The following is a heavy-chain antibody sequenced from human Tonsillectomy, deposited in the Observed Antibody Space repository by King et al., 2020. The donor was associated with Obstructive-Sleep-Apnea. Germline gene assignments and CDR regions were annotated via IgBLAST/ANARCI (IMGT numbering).Heavy chain of an antibody. V-gene: IGHV3-7*01. Sequence: VQLVESGGGLVQPGGSLRLSCAASGFTFNSYWMSWVRQAPGKGLEWVANIKRDGSEKNCVDSVKGRFTISRDNAKNSLYLQMNSLRAEDTAVYYCARDQNYYDSSAYYDVFDLWGQGTMVTVSS. CDR1: GFTFNSYW. J-gene: IGHJ3*01. CDR3: ARDQNYYDSSAYYDVFDL. CDR2: IKRDGSEK. D-gene: IGHD3-22*01.